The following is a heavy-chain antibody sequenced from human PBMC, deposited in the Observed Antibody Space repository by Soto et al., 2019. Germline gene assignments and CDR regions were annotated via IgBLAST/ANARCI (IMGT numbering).Heavy chain of an antibody. D-gene: IGHD2-2*01. CDR2: ISYDGSNK. CDR1: GFTFSSYA. V-gene: IGHV3-30-3*01. Sequence: GGSLRLSCAASGFTFSSYAMHWVRQAPGKGLEWVAVISYDGSNKYYADSVKGRFTISRDNSKNTLYLQMNSLRAEDTAVYYCASLGYCSSTSCYDYGMDVWGQGTTVTVSS. CDR3: ASLGYCSSTSCYDYGMDV. J-gene: IGHJ6*02.